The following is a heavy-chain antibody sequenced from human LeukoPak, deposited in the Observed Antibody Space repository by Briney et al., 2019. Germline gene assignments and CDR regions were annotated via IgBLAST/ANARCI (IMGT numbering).Heavy chain of an antibody. CDR2: IYYSGST. J-gene: IGHJ2*01. Sequence: PSQTLSLTCTVSGGSISSGDYYWSWIRQPPGKGLEWIGYIYYSGSTYYNPSLKSRVTISVDTSKNQFSLKLSSVTAADTAVYYSARGPPRLGDRGDWYFDLWGRGTLVTVSS. CDR3: ARGPPRLGDRGDWYFDL. V-gene: IGHV4-30-4*08. CDR1: GGSISSGDYY. D-gene: IGHD3-16*01.